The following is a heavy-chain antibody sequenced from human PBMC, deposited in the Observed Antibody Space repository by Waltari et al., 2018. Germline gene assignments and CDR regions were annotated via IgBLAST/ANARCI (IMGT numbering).Heavy chain of an antibody. V-gene: IGHV3-23*04. CDR2: ITASGSHT. Sequence: VQLVQSGGVWVYPGGCRRLSCAGSELLFINLATSGVRQDPGRGLVWVLGITASGSHTHFVDSVKGRFTISRDNSKNIVYLQMNSLSAEDTAVYYCAKDYDYLTGYYTDMGYWGQGTLVTVSS. J-gene: IGHJ4*02. D-gene: IGHD3-9*01. CDR1: ELLFINLA. CDR3: AKDYDYLTGYYTDMGY.